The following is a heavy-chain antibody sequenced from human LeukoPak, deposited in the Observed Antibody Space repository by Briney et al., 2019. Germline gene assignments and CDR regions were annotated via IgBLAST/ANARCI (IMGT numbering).Heavy chain of an antibody. CDR2: IYYSGST. J-gene: IGHJ4*02. CDR3: AREELRVFDY. V-gene: IGHV4-59*01. D-gene: IGHD3-3*01. Sequence: KPSETLSLTCTVSGGSISSYYWSWIRQPPGKGLEWIGYIYYSGSTNYNPSLKSRVTISVDTSKNQFSLKLSSVTAADTAVYYCAREELRVFDYWGQGTLVTVSS. CDR1: GGSISSYY.